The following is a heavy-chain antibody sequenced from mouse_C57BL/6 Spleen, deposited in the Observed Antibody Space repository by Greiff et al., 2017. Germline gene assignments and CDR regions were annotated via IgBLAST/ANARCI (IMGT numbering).Heavy chain of an antibody. CDR1: GYTFTGYW. CDR3: ARERITTVVASGDAMDY. CDR2: ILPGSGST. J-gene: IGHJ4*01. D-gene: IGHD1-1*01. V-gene: IGHV1-9*01. Sequence: QVQLQQSGAELMKPGASVKLSCKATGYTFTGYWIAWVKQRPGHGLEWIGEILPGSGSTNYNEKFKGKATFTADTSSNTAYMQLSSLTTEDSAIYYCARERITTVVASGDAMDYWGQGTSVTVSS.